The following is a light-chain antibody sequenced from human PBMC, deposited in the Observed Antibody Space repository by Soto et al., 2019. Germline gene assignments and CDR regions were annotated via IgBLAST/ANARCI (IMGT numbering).Light chain of an antibody. V-gene: IGKV1-5*01. J-gene: IGKJ5*01. CDR3: QQYNSYSVT. Sequence: DIQMTQSPSTLSASVGDRVTITCRASQSISRWVAWYQQKPGKAPKLLIYDASSLESGVPSRFSGSGSGTEFTLTISSLQPDDFATYYCQQYNSYSVTFGQGTRLEIK. CDR2: DAS. CDR1: QSISRW.